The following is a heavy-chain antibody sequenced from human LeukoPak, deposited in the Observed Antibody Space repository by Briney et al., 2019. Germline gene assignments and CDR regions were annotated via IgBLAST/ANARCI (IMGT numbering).Heavy chain of an antibody. Sequence: GGSLRLSCAASGFTFNKYGMHWVRQAPGKELEWVAFIRYDGSKKYYADSVEGRFTISRDDSKNTLYLQMNSLRTEDTAVYYCAKDVYYCSSGSCPTYYYCMDVWGKGTTVTVSS. D-gene: IGHD2-15*01. CDR1: GFTFNKYG. CDR3: AKDVYYCSSGSCPTYYYCMDV. J-gene: IGHJ6*03. CDR2: IRYDGSKK. V-gene: IGHV3-30*02.